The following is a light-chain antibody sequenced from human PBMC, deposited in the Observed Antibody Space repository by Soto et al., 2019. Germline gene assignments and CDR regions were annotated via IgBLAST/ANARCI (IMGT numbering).Light chain of an antibody. CDR2: DVS. Sequence: AIQLTQSPSSLSASVGDRVTITCRASQDIRGALAWYQQKPGKAPKILIYDVSSLQSGVPSRFSGSSSGTDFTLIISGLQTADFATYYCQQFNSYPMIFGQGTRLDIK. J-gene: IGKJ5*01. V-gene: IGKV1-13*02. CDR3: QQFNSYPMI. CDR1: QDIRGA.